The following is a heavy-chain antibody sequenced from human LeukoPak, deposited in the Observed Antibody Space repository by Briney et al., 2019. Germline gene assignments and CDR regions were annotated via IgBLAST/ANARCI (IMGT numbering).Heavy chain of an antibody. V-gene: IGHV3-74*01. CDR2: INLDGRGT. CDR3: ARDERGNWNDTPRY. J-gene: IGHJ4*02. Sequence: PGGSLRLSCSASGFQFSSFWMHWVRQAPGKGLVWVSRINLDGRGTTYADSVKGRFTISGDNAKNTLYLQMNTLRDEDTGIYYCARDERGNWNDTPRYWGQGILVTVSS. CDR1: GFQFSSFW. D-gene: IGHD1-1*01.